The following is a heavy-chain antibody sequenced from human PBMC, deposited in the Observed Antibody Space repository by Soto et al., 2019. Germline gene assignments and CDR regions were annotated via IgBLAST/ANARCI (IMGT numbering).Heavy chain of an antibody. Sequence: ASVKVSCKASGYTFTSYDTNWVRQATGQGLEWMGWMNPNSGNTGYAQKFQGRVTMTRNTSISTAYMELSSLRSEDTAVYYCARAPPMVRGVISYGMDVWGQGTTVTVSS. D-gene: IGHD3-10*01. V-gene: IGHV1-8*01. CDR1: GYTFTSYD. CDR2: MNPNSGNT. J-gene: IGHJ6*02. CDR3: ARAPPMVRGVISYGMDV.